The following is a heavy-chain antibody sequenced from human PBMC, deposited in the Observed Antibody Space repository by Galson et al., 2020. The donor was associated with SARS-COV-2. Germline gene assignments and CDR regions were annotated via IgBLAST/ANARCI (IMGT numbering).Heavy chain of an antibody. J-gene: IGHJ4*02. D-gene: IGHD3-22*01. Sequence: ASVKVSCKASGYTFTKYGISWVRQAPGQGLEWMGWISTYIGHTNYAQKLQGRVTMTTDTYTSTAYMELRSLRPDDTAVYYCAREFYDSGGYHAGYFDFWGQGTLVTVSS. CDR2: ISTYIGHT. CDR1: GYTFTKYG. V-gene: IGHV1-18*04. CDR3: AREFYDSGGYHAGYFDF.